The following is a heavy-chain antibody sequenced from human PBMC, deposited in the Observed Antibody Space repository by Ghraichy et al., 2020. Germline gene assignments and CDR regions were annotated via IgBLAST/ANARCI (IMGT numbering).Heavy chain of an antibody. Sequence: SETLSLTCTVSGGSISSSSYYWGWIRQPPGKGLEWIGSIYYSGSTYYNPSLKSRVTISVDTSKNQFSLKLSSVTAADTAVYYCVSVGLMVYDFDYWGQGTLVTVSS. CDR3: VSVGLMVYDFDY. CDR1: GGSISSSSYY. CDR2: IYYSGST. J-gene: IGHJ4*02. V-gene: IGHV4-39*01. D-gene: IGHD2-8*01.